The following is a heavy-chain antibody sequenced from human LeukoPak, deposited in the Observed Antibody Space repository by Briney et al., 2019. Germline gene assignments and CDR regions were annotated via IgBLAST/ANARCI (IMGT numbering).Heavy chain of an antibody. CDR2: IWYDGSNK. CDR3: ARDGDSSGYYYDAPYNWFDP. J-gene: IGHJ5*02. Sequence: GGSLRLSCAASGSTFSSYGMHWVRQAPGKGLEWVAVIWYDGSNKYYADSVKGRFTISRDNSKNTLYLQMNSLRAEDTAVYYCARDGDSSGYYYDAPYNWFDPWGQGTLVTVSS. V-gene: IGHV3-33*01. D-gene: IGHD3-22*01. CDR1: GSTFSSYG.